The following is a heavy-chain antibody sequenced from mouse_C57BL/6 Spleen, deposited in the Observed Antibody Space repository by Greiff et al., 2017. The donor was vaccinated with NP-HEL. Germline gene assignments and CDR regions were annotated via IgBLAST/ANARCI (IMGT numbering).Heavy chain of an antibody. CDR2: IWSDGST. CDR1: GFSLTSYG. Sequence: QVQLQQSGPGLVAPSQSLSITCTVSGFSLTSYGVHWVRQPPGKGLEWLVVIWSDGSTTYNSALKSRLSISKDNSKSQVFLKMNSLQTDDTAMYYCARHEEVERWNAMDYWGQGTSVTVSS. D-gene: IGHD1-1*01. V-gene: IGHV2-6-1*01. CDR3: ARHEEVERWNAMDY. J-gene: IGHJ4*01.